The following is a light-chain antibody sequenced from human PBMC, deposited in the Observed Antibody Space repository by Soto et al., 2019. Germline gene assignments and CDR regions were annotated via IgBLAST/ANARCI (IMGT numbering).Light chain of an antibody. J-gene: IGKJ1*01. CDR1: QTISTW. Sequence: SQMTHSPSTLSSSVVYLVASTCQGTQTISTWMAWYQQKPGKAPKLLVYDASTLQSGVATRFRGSGSGTEFTFIISGLKAEDYAIYYCQQYTNTNNPWMFGQGTKVDIK. V-gene: IGKV1-5*01. CDR3: QQYTNTNNPWM. CDR2: DAS.